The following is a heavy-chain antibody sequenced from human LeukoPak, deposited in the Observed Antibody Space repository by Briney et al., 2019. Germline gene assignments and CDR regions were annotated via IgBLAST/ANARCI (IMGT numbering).Heavy chain of an antibody. J-gene: IGHJ4*02. CDR2: INSDGSST. V-gene: IGHV3-74*01. CDR1: GFTFSSYW. CDR3: ARDRQYYYGSGQHPSIHFDY. D-gene: IGHD3-10*01. Sequence: PGGSLTLSCAASGFTFSSYWMHWVRQAPGKGLVWVSRINSDGSSTSYADSEKGRFTISRDNAKNTLYLQINSLRAEDTAVYYCARDRQYYYGSGQHPSIHFDYWGQGTLVTVSS.